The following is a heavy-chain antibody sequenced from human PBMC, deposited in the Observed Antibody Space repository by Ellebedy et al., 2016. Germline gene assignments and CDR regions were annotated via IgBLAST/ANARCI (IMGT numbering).Heavy chain of an antibody. V-gene: IGHV3-23*05. D-gene: IGHD4-11*01. CDR3: ARAGDNNDYRYFQH. CDR1: GFTLSGYA. Sequence: GGSLRLSCAASGFTLSGYAMSWVRQAPGKGLEWVSTLGSGGTDTYYPGSGSVRGRFTVSRDNSKNNLYLQMNSLRAEDTAVYFCARAGDNNDYRYFQHWGQGTLVTVSS. CDR2: LGSGGTDT. J-gene: IGHJ1*01.